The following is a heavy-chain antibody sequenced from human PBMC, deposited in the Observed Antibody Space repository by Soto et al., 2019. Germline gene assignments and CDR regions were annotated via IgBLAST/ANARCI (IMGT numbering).Heavy chain of an antibody. Sequence: SETLSLTCAVYGGSFSGYYWSWIRQPPGKGLEWIGEINHSGSTNYNPSLKSRVTISVDTSKNQFSLKLSSVTAADTAVYYCARGDFNYYYYYYGIDVWGQGTTVTVSS. CDR1: GGSFSGYY. CDR2: INHSGST. CDR3: ARGDFNYYYYYYGIDV. D-gene: IGHD3-3*01. J-gene: IGHJ6*02. V-gene: IGHV4-34*01.